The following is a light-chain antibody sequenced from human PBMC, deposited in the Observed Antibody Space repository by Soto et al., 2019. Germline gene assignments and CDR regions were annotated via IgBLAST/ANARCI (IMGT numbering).Light chain of an antibody. CDR2: DAS. CDR3: QQSHPLPFT. J-gene: IGKJ3*01. CDR1: QDISKS. V-gene: IGKV1-33*01. Sequence: DIQMTQSPYSLSASVGDRVTITCQASQDISKSLNWFQQKPGKAPDLLIYDASNLATEVPANCSGSGSRTHFTFTISSLQPDDIPTHYSQQSHPLPFTFGPGTKVEIK.